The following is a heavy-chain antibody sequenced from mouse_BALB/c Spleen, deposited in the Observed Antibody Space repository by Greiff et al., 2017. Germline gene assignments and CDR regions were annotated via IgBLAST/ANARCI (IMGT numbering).Heavy chain of an antibody. J-gene: IGHJ2*01. CDR3: TRDPGTDY. Sequence: EVQVVESGGGLVQPGGSMKLSCVASGFTFSNYWMNWVRQSPEKGLEWVAEIRLKSNNYATHYAESVKGRFTISRDDSKSSVYLQMNNLRAEDTGIYYCTRDPGTDYWGQGTTLTVSS. CDR2: IRLKSNNYAT. D-gene: IGHD4-1*01. V-gene: IGHV6-6*02. CDR1: GFTFSNYW.